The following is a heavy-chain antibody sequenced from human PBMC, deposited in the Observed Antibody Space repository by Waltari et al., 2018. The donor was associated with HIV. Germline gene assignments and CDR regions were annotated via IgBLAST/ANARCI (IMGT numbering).Heavy chain of an antibody. D-gene: IGHD3-16*02. CDR3: AREGAGDIYYLEY. Sequence: QVQLVLSPAEVKRPGASVKDSCRTSGYTFTNYAVHWVRQAPGQRLESMGWINVGNSKTQYSQKFQGRLTITRDTSASVAYMELTRLKSEDTAVYFCAREGAGDIYYLEYWGQGTLVTVSS. CDR2: INVGNSKT. CDR1: GYTFTNYA. V-gene: IGHV1-3*01. J-gene: IGHJ4*02.